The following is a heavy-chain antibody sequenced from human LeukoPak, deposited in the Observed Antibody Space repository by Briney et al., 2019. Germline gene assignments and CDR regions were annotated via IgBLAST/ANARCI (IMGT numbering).Heavy chain of an antibody. CDR3: TRDTDGSLDY. Sequence: GGSLRLSCAASGFTFSNSWMAWVRQEPGKGLEWVANIKQDGSTKHYADSLKGRFTISRDNPKNSLYLQMNNLRADDTAVYYCTRDTDGSLDYWGQGILVTVAS. V-gene: IGHV3-7*01. D-gene: IGHD1-26*01. CDR2: IKQDGSTK. J-gene: IGHJ4*02. CDR1: GFTFSNSW.